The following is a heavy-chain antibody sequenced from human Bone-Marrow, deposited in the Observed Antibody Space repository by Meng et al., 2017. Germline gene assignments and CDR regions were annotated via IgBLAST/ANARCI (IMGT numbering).Heavy chain of an antibody. CDR1: GYTFPDYW. CDR3: ARDPPTTRDFDY. D-gene: IGHD1-1*01. J-gene: IGHJ4*02. CDR2: INPNSGGT. V-gene: IGHV1-2*06. Sequence: ASVKVSCKPSGYTFPDYWLHWVRQAPGQGLEWMGRINPNSGGTNYAQKFQGRVTMTRDTSISTAYMELSRLRSDDTAVYYCARDPPTTRDFDYWGQGTLVTVSS.